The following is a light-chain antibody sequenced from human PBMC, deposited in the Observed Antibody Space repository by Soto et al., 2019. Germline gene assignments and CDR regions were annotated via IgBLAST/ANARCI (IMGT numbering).Light chain of an antibody. CDR3: QQYGYSPIT. Sequence: EIVLTQSPGTLSLSPWERAPVCCRASQSLNINYLAWYQQKPGQAPRLLIYGASSRATGIPDKFSGSGSGTDFTLTIDGLEPEDFAVYYCQQYGYSPITFGQGTRLEIK. J-gene: IGKJ5*01. CDR1: QSLNINY. CDR2: GAS. V-gene: IGKV3-20*01.